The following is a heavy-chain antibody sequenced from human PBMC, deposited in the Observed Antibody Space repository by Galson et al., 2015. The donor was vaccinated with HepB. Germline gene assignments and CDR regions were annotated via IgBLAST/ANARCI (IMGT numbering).Heavy chain of an antibody. J-gene: IGHJ4*02. D-gene: IGHD1-26*01. V-gene: IGHV3-23*01. CDR2: ISGSGGST. Sequence: SLRLSCAASGFTFSSYAMSWVRQAPGKGLEWVSAISGSGGSTYYADSVKGRFSISRHNSKNTLYLQMNSLRAEDTAVYYCALASVGTTIPFDYWGQGTLVTVSS. CDR3: ALASVGTTIPFDY. CDR1: GFTFSSYA.